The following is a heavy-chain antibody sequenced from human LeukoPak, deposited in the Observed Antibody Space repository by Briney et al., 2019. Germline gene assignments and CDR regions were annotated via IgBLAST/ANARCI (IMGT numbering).Heavy chain of an antibody. Sequence: PGGSLRLSCAASGFTFSSYAMSWVRQAPGKGLEWVSAISGSGGSTYYADSVKGRFTISRDNSKNTLYLQMNSLRAEDTAVYYCAKDVVAIVVVITRARGAFDIWGQGTMVTVSS. D-gene: IGHD3-22*01. CDR2: ISGSGGST. CDR3: AKDVVAIVVVITRARGAFDI. J-gene: IGHJ3*02. CDR1: GFTFSSYA. V-gene: IGHV3-23*01.